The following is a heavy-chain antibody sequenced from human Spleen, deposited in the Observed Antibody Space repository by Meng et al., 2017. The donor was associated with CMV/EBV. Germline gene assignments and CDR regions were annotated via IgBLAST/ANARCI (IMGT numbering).Heavy chain of an antibody. CDR1: GFTFNNYA. CDR2: ISYDGTNK. Sequence: GESLKISCTASGFTFNNYAMHWVRQAPGKGLEWVAVISYDGTNKYYADSVKGRFTISRDNSKNTLYLQMNSLRAEDTAVYYCARDGPSYYDFWSGPTSGYYYYYGMDVWGQGTTVTVSS. CDR3: ARDGPSYYDFWSGPTSGYYYYYGMDV. D-gene: IGHD3-3*01. V-gene: IGHV3-30*04. J-gene: IGHJ6*02.